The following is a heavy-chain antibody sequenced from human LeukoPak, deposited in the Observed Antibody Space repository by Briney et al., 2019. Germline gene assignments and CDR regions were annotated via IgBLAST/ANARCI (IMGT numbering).Heavy chain of an antibody. D-gene: IGHD3-22*01. Sequence: PSETLSLTCAVYGGSFSGYYWSWIRQPPGKGLEWIGEINHSGSTNYNPSLKSRVTISVDTSKNQFSLKLSSVTAADTAVYYCARFVDYYDSSGPHYFDYWGQGTLVTVS. J-gene: IGHJ4*02. CDR3: ARFVDYYDSSGPHYFDY. CDR2: INHSGST. V-gene: IGHV4-34*01. CDR1: GGSFSGYY.